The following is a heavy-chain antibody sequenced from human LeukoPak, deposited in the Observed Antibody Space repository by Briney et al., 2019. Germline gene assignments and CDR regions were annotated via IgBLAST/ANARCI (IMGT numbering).Heavy chain of an antibody. Sequence: GGSLRLSCAASGFTFNNYAMHWVRQAPGKGLEWVAVISYDGSNKYYADSVKGRFTISRDNSKNSLYLQMNSLRAEDTAVYYCVAGVAGWFDYWGQGTLVTVSS. CDR2: ISYDGSNK. V-gene: IGHV3-30-3*01. J-gene: IGHJ4*02. D-gene: IGHD6-19*01. CDR1: GFTFNNYA. CDR3: VAGVAGWFDY.